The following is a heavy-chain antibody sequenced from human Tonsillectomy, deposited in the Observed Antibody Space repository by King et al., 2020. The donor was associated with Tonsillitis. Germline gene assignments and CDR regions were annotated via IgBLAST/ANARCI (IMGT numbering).Heavy chain of an antibody. J-gene: IGHJ6*02. V-gene: IGHV3-23*04. CDR2: ISGSTSTT. D-gene: IGHD2-21*01. Sequence: VQLVESGGGLVQPGGSLRLSCVASGFTFSSFDMNWVRQAPGKGLEWVAGISGSTSTTYYADSVKGRSTISRDDSKNTLSMQMNSLRLEDTAIYYCTKDWGFRIYSRGGSYSNGMDVRGQGTAVTVPS. CDR1: GFTFSSFD. CDR3: TKDWGFRIYSRGGSYSNGMDV.